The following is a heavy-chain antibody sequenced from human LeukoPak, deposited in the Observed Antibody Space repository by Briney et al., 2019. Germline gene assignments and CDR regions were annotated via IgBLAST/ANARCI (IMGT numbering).Heavy chain of an antibody. CDR1: GGXISNSSFX. D-gene: IGHD3-10*01. J-gene: IGHJ4*02. CDR2: IYYRERT. CDR3: ARLFLRFGEFSFDY. V-gene: IGHV4-39*02. Sequence: SETLSLTCTVSGGXISNSSFXWGXXRQPXXQXXEXXGNIYYRERTYYNXSLKSRVSISVDTSKNYFSLKVSSVTAADTAVYYCARLFLRFGEFSFDYWGQGTLVTVSS.